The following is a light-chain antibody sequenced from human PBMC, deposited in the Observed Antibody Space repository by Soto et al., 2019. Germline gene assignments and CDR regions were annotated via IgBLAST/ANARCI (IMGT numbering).Light chain of an antibody. Sequence: VMTQDPATRSLSLGERAALSCRAGQCVNSNLAWLQPEPGKAPRLLTFQRSIRATGWTARYIGRGSRTEIILTIHRLPSEGSSFYYCQQYDNWPPVTFGQGTKVDI. CDR3: QQYDNWPPVT. CDR1: QCVNSN. CDR2: QRS. J-gene: IGKJ1*01. V-gene: IGKV3D-15*01.